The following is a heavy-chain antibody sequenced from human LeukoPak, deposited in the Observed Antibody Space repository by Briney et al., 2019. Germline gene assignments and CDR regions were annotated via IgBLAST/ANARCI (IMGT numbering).Heavy chain of an antibody. J-gene: IGHJ4*02. Sequence: ASVKLSCTVSGSTLSELSMHWVRQSPGKGLEWRGGFDPEDGETIYAQKFPGRVTMTEDTSTDTAYMELSSLRSEDTAVYYCATAVLRYFDWLPFLYWGQGTLVTVSS. CDR2: FDPEDGET. V-gene: IGHV1-24*01. D-gene: IGHD3-9*01. CDR3: ATAVLRYFDWLPFLY. CDR1: GSTLSELS.